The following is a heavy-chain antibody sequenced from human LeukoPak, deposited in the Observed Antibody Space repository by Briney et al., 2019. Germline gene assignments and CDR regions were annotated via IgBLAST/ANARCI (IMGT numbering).Heavy chain of an antibody. V-gene: IGHV3-30*03. D-gene: IGHD3-9*01. Sequence: GSLRLSCAASGFTFSSYGMHWVRQAPGKGLEWVAVISYDGSNKYYADSVKGRFTISRDNSKNTLYLQMNSLRAEDTAVYYCAASGTYYDILTGLDYWGQGTLVTVSS. CDR1: GFTFSSYG. CDR3: AASGTYYDILTGLDY. J-gene: IGHJ4*02. CDR2: ISYDGSNK.